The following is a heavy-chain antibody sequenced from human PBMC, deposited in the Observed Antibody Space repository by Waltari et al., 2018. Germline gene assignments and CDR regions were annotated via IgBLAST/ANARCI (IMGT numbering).Heavy chain of an antibody. V-gene: IGHV4-4*07. Sequence: WITXTPGXGXEWXGRFNXXGNTNYNPSLXSRVTXSVDXXKXQXXXKLTSVTAXDXAVYYCAXDLXXXSXXXGSFDIWSPGTMVTVSS. CDR2: FNXXGNT. J-gene: IGHJ3*02. CDR3: AXDLXXXSXXXGSFDI. D-gene: IGHD5-18*01.